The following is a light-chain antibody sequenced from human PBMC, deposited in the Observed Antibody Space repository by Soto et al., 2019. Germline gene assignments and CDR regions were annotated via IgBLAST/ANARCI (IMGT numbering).Light chain of an antibody. CDR2: LGS. Sequence: DIVMTHYPISLPVTPGEPASISCRSSQSLLHSNGYNYLDWYLQKPGESPQLLIYLGSNRASGVPDRFSGSGSGTDFTLKISRLEAEDVGVYYCTPDVRTLTFGRGTKVDI. CDR1: QSLLHSNGYNY. J-gene: IGKJ4*01. CDR3: TPDVRTLT. V-gene: IGKV2-28*01.